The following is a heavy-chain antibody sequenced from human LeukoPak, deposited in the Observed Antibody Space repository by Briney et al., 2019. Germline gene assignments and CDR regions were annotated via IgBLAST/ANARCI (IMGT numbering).Heavy chain of an antibody. Sequence: SETLSLTCTVSGGSISSYYWSWIRQPAGKGLEWIGRIYTSGSTNYNPSLKSRVTMSVDTSKNQFSLKLSSVTAADTAVYYCARGSLVGATTHPFDYWGQGTLVTVSS. J-gene: IGHJ4*02. CDR2: IYTSGST. V-gene: IGHV4-4*07. D-gene: IGHD1-26*01. CDR1: GGSISSYY. CDR3: ARGSLVGATTHPFDY.